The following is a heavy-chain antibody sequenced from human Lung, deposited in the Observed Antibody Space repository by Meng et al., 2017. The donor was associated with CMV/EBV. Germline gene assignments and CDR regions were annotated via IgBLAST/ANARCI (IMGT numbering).Heavy chain of an antibody. D-gene: IGHD6-6*01. CDR1: GYXFTSYW. Sequence: GEXXKISCKGSGYXFTSYWIGWVRQMPGKGLEWMGAIYPGDSDTRYSPSFQGQVTISADNSISTSYLQWSSLKASDTAKYYCARRPQLAMSLNKDYYDDDGMDVXGQGXTVTVSS. V-gene: IGHV5-51*01. CDR3: ARRPQLAMSLNKDYYDDDGMDV. J-gene: IGHJ6*02. CDR2: IYPGDSDT.